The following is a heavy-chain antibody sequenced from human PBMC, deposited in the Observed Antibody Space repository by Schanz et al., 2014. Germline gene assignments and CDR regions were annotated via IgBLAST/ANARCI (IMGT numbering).Heavy chain of an antibody. CDR2: TSTDGTKT. CDR1: GFTFRGHA. Sequence: QVQLVESGGGVVQPGTSLRLSCAASGFTFRGHAMHWVRQAPGQGLEKVAVTSTDGTKTYYAASVRGRFTISRDNSKTTVYLQMNSLRSQDTAVSSCTRDRGALITHNDALDLWGQGTMVSVSS. CDR3: TRDRGALITHNDALDL. J-gene: IGHJ3*01. D-gene: IGHD3-16*01. V-gene: IGHV3-30*04.